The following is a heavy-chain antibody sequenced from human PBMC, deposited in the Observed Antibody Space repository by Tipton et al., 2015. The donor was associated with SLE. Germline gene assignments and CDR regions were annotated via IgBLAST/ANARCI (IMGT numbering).Heavy chain of an antibody. D-gene: IGHD6-13*01. J-gene: IGHJ1*01. CDR1: GGSFSGYY. CDR3: ARCGQQLVTDYSFQH. CDR2: INHRGTT. V-gene: IGHV4-34*01. Sequence: LRLSCAVYGGSFSGYYWSWIRQPPGKGLEWIGEINHRGTTNHNPSLKSRVTISVDTSKNQFSLKLSSVTAADTAVYYCARCGQQLVTDYSFQHWGQGTLVTVSS.